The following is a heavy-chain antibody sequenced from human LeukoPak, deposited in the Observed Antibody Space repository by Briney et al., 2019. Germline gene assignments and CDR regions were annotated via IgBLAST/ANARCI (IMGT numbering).Heavy chain of an antibody. CDR2: ISGSGGST. J-gene: IGHJ4*02. CDR1: GFTFSSYA. Sequence: GGSLRLSCAASGFTFSSYAMSWVRQAPGKGLEWVSAISGSGGSTYYADFVKGRFTISRDNSKNTLYLQMNSLRAEDTAVYYCAKSSGGITIFGVVTIFDYWGQGTLVTVSS. CDR3: AKSSGGITIFGVVTIFDY. D-gene: IGHD3-3*01. V-gene: IGHV3-23*01.